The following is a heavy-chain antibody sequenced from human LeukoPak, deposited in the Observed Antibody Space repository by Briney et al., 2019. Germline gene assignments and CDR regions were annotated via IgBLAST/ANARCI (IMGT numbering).Heavy chain of an antibody. D-gene: IGHD3-22*01. J-gene: IGHJ4*02. Sequence: GGSLRLSCAGSGFTFSFHALSWVRQAPGKGLEWVSSISPSGDTTYYADSVRGRFTISRDDSNNTLSLQMNSLRAEDTALYYCAKRRGHYFDSSGSDSWGQGTLVTVSS. CDR2: ISPSGDTT. CDR1: GFTFSFHA. CDR3: AKRRGHYFDSSGSDS. V-gene: IGHV3-23*01.